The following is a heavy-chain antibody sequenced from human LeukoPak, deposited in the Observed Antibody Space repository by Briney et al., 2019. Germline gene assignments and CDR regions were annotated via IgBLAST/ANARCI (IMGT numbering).Heavy chain of an antibody. CDR2: IYHSGST. D-gene: IGHD2-2*01. V-gene: IGHV4-4*02. CDR1: GGSISSSNW. CDR3: ARRSGYCSSTSCYEKFDY. Sequence: SETLSLTCAVSGGSISSSNWWSWVRQPPGKGLEWIGEIYHSGSTNYNPSLKSRVTISVDTSKNQFSLKLSSVTAADTAVYYCARRSGYCSSTSCYEKFDYWGQGTLVTVSS. J-gene: IGHJ4*02.